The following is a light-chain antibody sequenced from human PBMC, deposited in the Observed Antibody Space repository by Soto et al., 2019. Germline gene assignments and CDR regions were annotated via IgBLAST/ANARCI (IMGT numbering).Light chain of an antibody. CDR2: DNT. Sequence: QSVLTQPPSVSGAPGQRVTISCTGSSSNIGAGYDVHWYQQLPGTAPKLLIYDNTNRPSGVPDRFSGSKSGTSASLAITGLQAEHEADYYCQSYDSSRRVFGGGTKLTVL. CDR1: SSNIGAGYD. CDR3: QSYDSSRRV. J-gene: IGLJ3*02. V-gene: IGLV1-40*01.